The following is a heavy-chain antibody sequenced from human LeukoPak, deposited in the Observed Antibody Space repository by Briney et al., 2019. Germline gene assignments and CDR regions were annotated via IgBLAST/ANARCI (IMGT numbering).Heavy chain of an antibody. CDR2: IYYSGST. D-gene: IGHD3-22*01. CDR1: GGSISSGGYY. CDR3: ARGRQDPRSHYFDSSGYYLDLDY. J-gene: IGHJ4*02. Sequence: PSETLSLTCTVSGGSISSGGYYWSWIRQHPGKGLEWIVYIYYSGSTYYNPSLKSRVTISVDTSKNQFSLKLSSVTAADTAVYYCARGRQDPRSHYFDSSGYYLDLDYWGQGTLVTVSS. V-gene: IGHV4-31*03.